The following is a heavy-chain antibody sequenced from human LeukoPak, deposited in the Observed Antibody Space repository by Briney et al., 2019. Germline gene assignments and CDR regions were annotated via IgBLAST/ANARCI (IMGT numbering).Heavy chain of an antibody. CDR2: IYYSGNT. J-gene: IGHJ2*01. Sequence: SETLSLTCSVPGGSIRSYYWTWIRQPPGKGLEWIGYIYYSGNTNYNPSLKSRVTISVDTSKNQFSLKLSSVSAADTAVYYCARVYYSRSYDYWYFDLWGRGTLVTVSS. V-gene: IGHV4-59*01. CDR1: GGSIRSYY. CDR3: ARVYYSRSYDYWYFDL. D-gene: IGHD6-13*01.